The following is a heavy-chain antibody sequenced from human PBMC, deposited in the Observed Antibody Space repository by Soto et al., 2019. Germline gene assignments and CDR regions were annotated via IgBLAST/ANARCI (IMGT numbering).Heavy chain of an antibody. CDR2: IIPIFGTA. D-gene: IGHD6-13*01. CDR1: GGTFSSYA. J-gene: IGHJ4*02. Sequence: ASVKVSCKASGGTFSSYAISWVRQAPGQGLERMGGIIPIFGTANYAQKFQGRVTITADESTSTAYMELSSLRSEDTAVYYCARDVGIAAAAFFDYWGQGTLVTVSS. V-gene: IGHV1-69*13. CDR3: ARDVGIAAAAFFDY.